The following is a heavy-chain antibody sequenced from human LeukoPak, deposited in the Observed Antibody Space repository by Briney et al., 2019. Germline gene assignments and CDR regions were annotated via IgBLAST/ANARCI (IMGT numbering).Heavy chain of an antibody. V-gene: IGHV5-51*01. CDR1: GYSFTSYW. CDR2: IYPADSDT. Sequence: PGESLKISCKGSGYSFTSYWIGWVRLMPGKGLEWLGIIYPADSDTTYSPSFQGRVTISADKSINTAYLQWSSLKASDTAIYFCARRRPNGAWPFDYWGQGTLVTVSS. J-gene: IGHJ4*02. D-gene: IGHD2-8*01. CDR3: ARRRPNGAWPFDY.